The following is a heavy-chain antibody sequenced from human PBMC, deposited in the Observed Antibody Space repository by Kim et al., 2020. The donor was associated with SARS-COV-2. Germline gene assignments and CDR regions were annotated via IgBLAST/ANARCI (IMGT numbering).Heavy chain of an antibody. CDR3: AGEQGWYRAFDI. Sequence: YYVDSVKGRFTISRDNAKNSLYLQMNSLRAEDTAVYYCAGEQGWYRAFDIWGQGTMVTVSS. D-gene: IGHD6-19*01. V-gene: IGHV3-7*01. J-gene: IGHJ3*02.